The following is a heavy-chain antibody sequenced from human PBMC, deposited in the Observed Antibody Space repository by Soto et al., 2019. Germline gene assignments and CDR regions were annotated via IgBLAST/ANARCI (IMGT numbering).Heavy chain of an antibody. Sequence: SETLSLTCTVSGGSISSYYWSWIRQPPGKGLEWIGYIYYSGSTNYNPSLKSRVTISVDTSKNQFSLKLSSVTAADTAVYYCARVRGSGSYYLYYYYNYMDVWGKGTTVTSP. CDR3: ARVRGSGSYYLYYYYNYMDV. V-gene: IGHV4-59*01. CDR1: GGSISSYY. CDR2: IYYSGST. D-gene: IGHD3-10*01. J-gene: IGHJ6*03.